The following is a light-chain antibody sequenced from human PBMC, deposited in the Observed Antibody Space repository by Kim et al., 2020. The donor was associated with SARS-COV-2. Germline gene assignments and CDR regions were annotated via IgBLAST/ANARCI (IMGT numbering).Light chain of an antibody. CDR3: QVWDSSSDHRV. CDR1: NIGSKS. Sequence: APGKTARITCGGNNIGSKSVHWYQQKPGQAPGLVIYYDRDRPSGIPGRFSGSNSGNTATLTISRVEAGDEADYYCQVWDSSSDHRVFGGGTQLTVL. J-gene: IGLJ3*02. CDR2: YDR. V-gene: IGLV3-21*04.